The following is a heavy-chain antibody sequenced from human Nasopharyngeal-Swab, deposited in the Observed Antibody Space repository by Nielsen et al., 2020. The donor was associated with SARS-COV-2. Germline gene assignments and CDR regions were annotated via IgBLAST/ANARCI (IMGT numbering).Heavy chain of an antibody. V-gene: IGHV4-34*01. CDR2: INHSGST. CDR3: ARGHRRTTVTNYWYFDL. D-gene: IGHD4-17*01. J-gene: IGHJ2*01. Sequence: WIRQPPGKGLEWIGEINHSGSTNYNPSLKSRVTISVDTSKNQFSLKLSSVTAADTAVYYCARGHRRTTVTNYWYFDLWAVAPWSPSPQ.